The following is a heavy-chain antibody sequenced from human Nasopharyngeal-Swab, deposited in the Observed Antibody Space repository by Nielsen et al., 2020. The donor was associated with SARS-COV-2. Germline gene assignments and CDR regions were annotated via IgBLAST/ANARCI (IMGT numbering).Heavy chain of an antibody. D-gene: IGHD6-13*01. CDR1: GFTFSSYW. J-gene: IGHJ3*02. V-gene: IGHV3-7*01. CDR3: AKVPGSSWVDAFDI. Sequence: GESLKISCAASGFTFSSYWMSWVRQAPGKGLEWVANIKQDGSEKYYVDSVKGRFTISRDNAKNSLYLQMNSLRAEDTAVYYCAKVPGSSWVDAFDIWGQGTKVTVSS. CDR2: IKQDGSEK.